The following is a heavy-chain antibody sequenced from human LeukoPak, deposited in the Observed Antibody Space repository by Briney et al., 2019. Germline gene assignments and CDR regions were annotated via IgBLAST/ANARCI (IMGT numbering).Heavy chain of an antibody. V-gene: IGHV4-59*08. Sequence: SETLSLTCTVTGGSINSYYWTWIRQPPGKGLEWIGYIYNSGSTNYNPSLKSRVTISTDTSKKQFSLRVSSVTAADTAVYYCARRLRIEGGTRRGDALDMWGQGTMVTVSS. D-gene: IGHD1-26*01. CDR2: IYNSGST. CDR3: ARRLRIEGGTRRGDALDM. J-gene: IGHJ3*02. CDR1: GGSINSYY.